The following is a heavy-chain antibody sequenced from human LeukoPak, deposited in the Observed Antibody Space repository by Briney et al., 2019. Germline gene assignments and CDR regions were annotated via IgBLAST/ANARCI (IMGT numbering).Heavy chain of an antibody. V-gene: IGHV3-21*01. Sequence: GASLRLSCAASGFTFSSYSMNWVRQAPGRGLEWVSSISSSSSYIYYADSVKGRFTISRDNAKNSLYLQMNSLRAEDTAVYYCARAGQGTTGYYYYYYYYMDVWGKGTTVTVSS. J-gene: IGHJ6*03. CDR3: ARAGQGTTGYYYYYYYYMDV. D-gene: IGHD1-1*01. CDR2: ISSSSSYI. CDR1: GFTFSSYS.